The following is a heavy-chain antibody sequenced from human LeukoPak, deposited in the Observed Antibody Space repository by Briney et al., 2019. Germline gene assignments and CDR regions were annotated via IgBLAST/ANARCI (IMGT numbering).Heavy chain of an antibody. V-gene: IGHV5-51*01. CDR2: ISPDDSEI. CDR3: ARHEGSGSYYCY. D-gene: IGHD1-26*01. CDR1: GYSFTTYW. J-gene: IGHJ4*02. Sequence: GESLKISCKGSGYSFTTYWTAWVRQMPGRGLEWMGIISPDDSEIRYSPSFRGQVTISADKSTSTAYLQWSRLKASDTAIYYCARHEGSGSYYCYWGQGTLVTVSS.